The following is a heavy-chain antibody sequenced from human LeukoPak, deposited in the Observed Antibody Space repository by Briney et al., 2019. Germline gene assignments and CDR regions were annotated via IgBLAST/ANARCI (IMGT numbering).Heavy chain of an antibody. CDR3: ARASLGVAVAGGIDY. CDR1: GGSFSGYY. J-gene: IGHJ4*02. V-gene: IGHV4-34*01. D-gene: IGHD6-19*01. Sequence: SETLSLTCAVYGGSFSGYYWSWIRQPPGKGLEWIGEINHSGSTNYNPSLKSRVTISVDTSKNQFSLKLSSVTAADTAVYYCARASLGVAVAGGIDYWGQGTLVTVSS. CDR2: INHSGST.